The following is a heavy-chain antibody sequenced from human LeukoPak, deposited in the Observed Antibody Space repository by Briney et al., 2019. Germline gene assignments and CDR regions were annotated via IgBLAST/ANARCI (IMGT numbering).Heavy chain of an antibody. D-gene: IGHD6-19*01. Sequence: ASVKVSCKASGYTFTSYGISWVRQAPGQGLEWMGWISAYNGNTNYAQKLQGRVSMTTDTSTSTAYMELRSLRSDDTAVYYCARAEWWPLPGIAVAGPQQSDYWGQGTLVTVSS. J-gene: IGHJ4*02. CDR3: ARAEWWPLPGIAVAGPQQSDY. CDR1: GYTFTSYG. CDR2: ISAYNGNT. V-gene: IGHV1-18*01.